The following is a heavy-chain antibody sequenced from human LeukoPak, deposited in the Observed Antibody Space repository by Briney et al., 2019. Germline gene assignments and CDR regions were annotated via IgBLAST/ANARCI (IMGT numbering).Heavy chain of an antibody. Sequence: PGGSLRLSCAASGFTFSSYAMSWVRQAPGKGLEWVSAISGSGGSTYYADPVKGRFTISRDNSKNTLYLQMNSLRAEDTAVYYCANVELLLGYYFDYWGQGTLVTVSS. CDR1: GFTFSSYA. CDR2: ISGSGGST. J-gene: IGHJ4*02. CDR3: ANVELLLGYYFDY. D-gene: IGHD2-15*01. V-gene: IGHV3-23*01.